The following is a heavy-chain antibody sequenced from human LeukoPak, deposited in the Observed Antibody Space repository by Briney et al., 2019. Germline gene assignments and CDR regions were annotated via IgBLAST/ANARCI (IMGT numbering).Heavy chain of an antibody. CDR2: IIPILGIA. CDR3: ARDPLPMVRGRSSDY. J-gene: IGHJ4*02. V-gene: IGHV1-69*04. Sequence: GASVKVSCKASGVAFTSYAISWVRQAPAQGLEWMGRIIPILGIANYAQKFQGRVTITADKSTSTAYMELSSLRSEDTAVYYCARDPLPMVRGRSSDYWGQGTLVTVSS. D-gene: IGHD3-10*01. CDR1: GVAFTSYA.